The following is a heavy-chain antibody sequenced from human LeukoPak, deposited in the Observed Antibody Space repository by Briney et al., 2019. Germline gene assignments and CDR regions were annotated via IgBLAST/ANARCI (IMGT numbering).Heavy chain of an antibody. Sequence: PGGSLRLSCAASGFTFDDYAMHWVRQAPGKGLEWVSGISWNSGAIGYADSVKGRFTISRDNAKNSLYLQMNSLKTEDTALYFCTKDSGKRFYYYYHYMDVWGKGATVTISS. CDR3: TKDSGKRFYYYYHYMDV. CDR2: ISWNSGAI. J-gene: IGHJ6*03. CDR1: GFTFDDYA. D-gene: IGHD3-10*01. V-gene: IGHV3-9*01.